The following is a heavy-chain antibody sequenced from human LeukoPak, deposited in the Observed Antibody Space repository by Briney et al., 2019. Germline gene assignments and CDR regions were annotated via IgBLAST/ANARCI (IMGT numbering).Heavy chain of an antibody. D-gene: IGHD3-9*01. CDR1: GGSISSGGYY. CDR2: IYRSGST. CDR3: ARGLSSSNYDILTGYYVPLYFDY. J-gene: IGHJ4*02. V-gene: IGHV4-30-2*01. Sequence: SQTLSLTCTVSGGSISSGGYYWSWIRQPPGKGLEWIGYIYRSGSTYYSPSLESRVTISLDRSKNQFSLKLRSVSAADTAVYYCARGLSSSNYDILTGYYVPLYFDYWGQGTLVTVSS.